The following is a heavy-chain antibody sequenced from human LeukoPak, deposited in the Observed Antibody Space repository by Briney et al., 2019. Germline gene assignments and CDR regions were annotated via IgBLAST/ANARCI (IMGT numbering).Heavy chain of an antibody. J-gene: IGHJ4*02. D-gene: IGHD1-1*01. CDR3: ARSPVLYGTRQKGVDY. CDR1: GGSFSGYY. CDR2: INHSGST. Sequence: PSETLSLTCAVYGGSFSGYYWSWIRQPPGKGLEWIGEINHSGSTNYNPSLKSRVTISVDTSKNQFSLKLSSVTAADTAVYYYARSPVLYGTRQKGVDYWGQGTLVTVSS. V-gene: IGHV4-34*01.